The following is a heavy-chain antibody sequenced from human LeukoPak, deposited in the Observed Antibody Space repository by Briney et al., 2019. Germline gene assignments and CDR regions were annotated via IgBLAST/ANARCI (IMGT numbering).Heavy chain of an antibody. CDR2: IWYDGSNK. V-gene: IGHV3-33*01. Sequence: GRSLRLSCAASGFTFSSYGMHWVRQAPGKGLEWVAVIWYDGSNKYYADSVKGRFTISRDNSKNTLYLQMNSLRAEDTAVYYCARVAKLMAYYYGMDVWGQGTTVTVSS. D-gene: IGHD2-8*01. J-gene: IGHJ6*02. CDR3: ARVAKLMAYYYGMDV. CDR1: GFTFSSYG.